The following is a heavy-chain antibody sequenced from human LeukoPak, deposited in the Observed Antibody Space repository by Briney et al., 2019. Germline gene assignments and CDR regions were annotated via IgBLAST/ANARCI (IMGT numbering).Heavy chain of an antibody. D-gene: IGHD1-26*01. Sequence: SQTLSLTCTVSGGSISSGSYYWSWIRQPPGKGLEWIGYIYYSGSTNYNPSLKSRVTISVDTSKNQFSLKLSSVTAADTAVYYCARDQFSGSFDYWGQGTLVTVSS. CDR1: GGSISSGSYY. J-gene: IGHJ4*02. CDR2: IYYSGST. V-gene: IGHV4-61*01. CDR3: ARDQFSGSFDY.